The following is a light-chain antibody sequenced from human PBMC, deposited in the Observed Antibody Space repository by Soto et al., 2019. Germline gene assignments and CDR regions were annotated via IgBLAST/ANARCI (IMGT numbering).Light chain of an antibody. Sequence: QSVLTQPASVSGSPGQSITISCTETSSDVGGYNYVSWYQQHPGKAPKLMIYEVSNRPSGVSNRFSGSKSGNTASLTISGLQAEDEADYYCSSYTSSSIDYVFGTGTKPTVL. CDR1: SSDVGGYNY. CDR2: EVS. V-gene: IGLV2-14*01. CDR3: SSYTSSSIDYV. J-gene: IGLJ1*01.